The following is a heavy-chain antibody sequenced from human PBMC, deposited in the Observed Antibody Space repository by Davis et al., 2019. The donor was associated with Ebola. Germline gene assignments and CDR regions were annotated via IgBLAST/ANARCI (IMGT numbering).Heavy chain of an antibody. D-gene: IGHD3-22*01. CDR2: IYYSWST. CDR1: GGSISSYY. V-gene: IGHV4-59*12. Sequence: SETLSLTCTVSGGSISSYYWSWIRQPPGKGLEWIGYIYYSWSTNYNPSLKSRVTISVDKSKNQFSLKLSSVTAADTAVYYCARDARYYYDSSGYYNSYYFDYWGQGTLVTVSS. J-gene: IGHJ4*02. CDR3: ARDARYYYDSSGYYNSYYFDY.